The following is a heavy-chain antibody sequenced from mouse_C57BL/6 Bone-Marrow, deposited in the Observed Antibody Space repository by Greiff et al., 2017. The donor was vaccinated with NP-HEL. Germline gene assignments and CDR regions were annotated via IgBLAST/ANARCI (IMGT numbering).Heavy chain of an antibody. CDR1: GFNIKDDY. Sequence: EVQRVESGAELVRPGASVKLSCTASGFNIKDDYMHWVKQRPEQGLEWIGWIDPENGDTEYASKFQGKATITADTSSNTAYLQLSSLTSEDTAVYYCTTFDYDGGWFAYWGQGTLVTVSA. CDR3: TTFDYDGGWFAY. CDR2: IDPENGDT. J-gene: IGHJ3*01. V-gene: IGHV14-4*01. D-gene: IGHD2-4*01.